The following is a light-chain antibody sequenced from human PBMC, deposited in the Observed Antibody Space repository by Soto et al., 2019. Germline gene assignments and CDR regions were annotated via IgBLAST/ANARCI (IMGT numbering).Light chain of an antibody. J-gene: IGLJ2*01. CDR2: DVY. V-gene: IGLV2-14*01. Sequence: QSVLTQPASVSGSPGQSIAISCTGTSSDVGAYNYVSWYQQHPGKAPKLMIYDVYNRPSGVSNRFTGSRSGNTASLTITGLQAKNEADYYCSSYTSTALVVCGGVTKFTVL. CDR3: SSYTSTALVV. CDR1: SSDVGAYNY.